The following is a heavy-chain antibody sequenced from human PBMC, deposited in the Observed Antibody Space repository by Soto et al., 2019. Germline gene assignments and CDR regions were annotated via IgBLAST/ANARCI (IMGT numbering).Heavy chain of an antibody. V-gene: IGHV1-2*02. CDR2: INPNSGGT. CDR1: GYTFTDYC. CDR3: AKDTKIPANAIHDGR. D-gene: IGHD2-2*01. J-gene: IGHJ4*02. Sequence: VEMVQSGAEVKKPGASVRVSCKASGYTFTDYCIHWVRQAPGQVLEWMGWINPNSGGTNYAQKCQGRVTMNRDTPITTDYLGVSRLRTDETSTSYCAKDTKIPANAIHDGRWGQRALVT.